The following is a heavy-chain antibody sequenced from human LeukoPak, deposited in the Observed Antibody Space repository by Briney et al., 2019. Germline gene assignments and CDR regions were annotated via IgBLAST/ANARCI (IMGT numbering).Heavy chain of an antibody. J-gene: IGHJ4*02. Sequence: GGSLRLSCAASGFTFSSYAMSWVRQAPGKGLEWVSAISGSGGSTYYADSVKGRFTISRDNSKNTLYLQMNSLSAEDTAVYYCAKDSGYSSGWGFFDYWGQGTLVTVSS. V-gene: IGHV3-23*01. CDR2: ISGSGGST. D-gene: IGHD6-19*01. CDR3: AKDSGYSSGWGFFDY. CDR1: GFTFSSYA.